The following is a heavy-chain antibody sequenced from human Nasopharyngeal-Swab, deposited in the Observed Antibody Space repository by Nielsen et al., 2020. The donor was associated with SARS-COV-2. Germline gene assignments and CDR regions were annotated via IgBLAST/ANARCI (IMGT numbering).Heavy chain of an antibody. Sequence: WVRQAPGQGLEWMGGIIPIFGTANYAQKFQGRVTITADKSTSTAYMELSSLRSEDTAVYYCARDLGWFSNWGQGTLVTVSS. D-gene: IGHD2-15*01. J-gene: IGHJ4*02. V-gene: IGHV1-69*06. CDR2: IIPIFGTA. CDR3: ARDLGWFSN.